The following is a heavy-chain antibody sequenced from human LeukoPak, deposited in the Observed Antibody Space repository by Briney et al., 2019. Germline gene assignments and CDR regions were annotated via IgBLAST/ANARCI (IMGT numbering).Heavy chain of an antibody. D-gene: IGHD6-19*01. V-gene: IGHV1-69*05. CDR1: GGTFSSYA. J-gene: IGHJ4*02. CDR3: ARDLHSGIAVAGEFDY. CDR2: IIPIFGTA. Sequence: ASVKVSCKASGGTFSSYAISWVLQAPGQGLEWMGGIIPIFGTANYAQKFQGRVTITTDESTSTAYMELSSLRSEDTAVYHCARDLHSGIAVAGEFDYWGQGTLVTVSS.